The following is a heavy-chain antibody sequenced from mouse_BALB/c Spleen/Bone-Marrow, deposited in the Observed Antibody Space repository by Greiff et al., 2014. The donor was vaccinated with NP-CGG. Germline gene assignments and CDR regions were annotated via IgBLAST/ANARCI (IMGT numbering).Heavy chain of an antibody. CDR2: IYPGDGDT. V-gene: IGHV1-87*01. CDR1: GYTFTSYW. CDR3: ARNYYYGSSWSAMDY. J-gene: IGHJ4*01. Sequence: VQLQQSGAKLARPGASVKLSCKASGYTFTSYWMQWVKQRPGQGLEWIGAIYPGDGDTRNTQKFKGKATLTADKSSSTAYMQLSSLASEDSAVYYCARNYYYGSSWSAMDYWGQGTSVTVSS. D-gene: IGHD1-1*01.